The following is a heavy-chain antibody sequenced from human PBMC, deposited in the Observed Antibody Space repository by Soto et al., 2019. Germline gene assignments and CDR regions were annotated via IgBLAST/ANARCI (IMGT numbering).Heavy chain of an antibody. V-gene: IGHV4-30-2*01. Sequence: QLQLQESGSGLVKPSQTLSLTCAVSGGSISSGGYSWSWIRQPPGKGLEWIGYIYHSGSTYYNPSPKRRVTISVDRSKNQIALKLSSVTAADTAVYYCARGMTTVTTFDYWGQGTLVTVSS. CDR2: IYHSGST. CDR1: GGSISSGGYS. D-gene: IGHD4-17*01. CDR3: ARGMTTVTTFDY. J-gene: IGHJ4*02.